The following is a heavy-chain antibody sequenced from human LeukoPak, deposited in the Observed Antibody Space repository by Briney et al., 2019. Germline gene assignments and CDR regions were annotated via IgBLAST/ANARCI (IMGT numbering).Heavy chain of an antibody. J-gene: IGHJ4*02. CDR1: GFTFSSYW. D-gene: IGHD5-12*01. CDR3: ARGRGYSGYDYNY. V-gene: IGHV3-74*01. Sequence: PGGSLRLSCAASGFTFSSYWMHWVRHAPGKGLVWVSRINSDGSSTSYADSVKGRFTISRDNAKNTLYLQMNGLRAEDTAVYYCARGRGYSGYDYNYWGQGTLVTVSS. CDR2: INSDGSST.